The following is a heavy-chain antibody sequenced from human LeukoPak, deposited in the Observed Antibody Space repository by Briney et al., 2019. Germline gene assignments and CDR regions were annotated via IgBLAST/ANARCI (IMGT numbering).Heavy chain of an antibody. J-gene: IGHJ3*02. CDR1: GFTFSHYA. V-gene: IGHV3-30*18. D-gene: IGHD3-22*01. CDR3: AKGGYYASSGSYAFDI. CDR2: ISYDGTNK. Sequence: HPGGSLRLSCAASGFTFSHYAMHWVRQAPGKGLDWVAVISYDGTNKYYADSVKGRFTISRDNSKNTLYLQMNSLRAEDTAVYYCAKGGYYASSGSYAFDIWGQGTVVTVSS.